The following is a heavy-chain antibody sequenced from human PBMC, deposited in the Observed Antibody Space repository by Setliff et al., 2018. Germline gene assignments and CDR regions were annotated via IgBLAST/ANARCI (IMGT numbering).Heavy chain of an antibody. V-gene: IGHV4-38-2*01. CDR1: GYSISSGYH. D-gene: IGHD3-3*01. CDR3: ARMSGFLYMDV. CDR2: IHYRGTT. J-gene: IGHJ6*03. Sequence: SETLSLTCGVSGYSISSGYHWAWIRQLPGKGLEWIGRIHYRGTTYSNASLKNRVTISVDTSKNQFSLKLNSVTAADTAVYYCARMSGFLYMDVWGKGTTVTVSS.